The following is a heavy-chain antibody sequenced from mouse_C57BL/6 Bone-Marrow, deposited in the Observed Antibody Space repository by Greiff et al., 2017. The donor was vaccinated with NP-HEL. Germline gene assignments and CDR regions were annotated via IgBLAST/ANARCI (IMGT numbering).Heavy chain of an antibody. CDR2: INYDGSST. Sequence: EVQLVESEGGLVQPGSSMKLSCTASGFTFSDYYMAWVRQVPEKGLEWVANINYDGSSTYYLDSLKSRSTFPIDNEKNILSLQMSSLKSKDTATSYCARDPPYYAMDYWGQGTSVTVSS. V-gene: IGHV5-16*01. J-gene: IGHJ4*01. CDR1: GFTFSDYY. CDR3: ARDPPYYAMDY.